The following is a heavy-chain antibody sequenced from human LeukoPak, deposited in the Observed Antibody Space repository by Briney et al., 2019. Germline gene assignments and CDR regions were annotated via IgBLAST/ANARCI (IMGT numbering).Heavy chain of an antibody. D-gene: IGHD3-22*01. CDR1: GDSVSSRY. CDR2: IYNGRST. Sequence: SETLSLTCTVSGDSVSSRYWSWIRQSPGRGLEWIGYIYNGRSTSYNPSLESRVTISIDTPDNQVSLNLGSVTAADTAVYYCARGDGVVVIDYFDYWGQGTLVTVSS. J-gene: IGHJ4*02. V-gene: IGHV4-59*02. CDR3: ARGDGVVVIDYFDY.